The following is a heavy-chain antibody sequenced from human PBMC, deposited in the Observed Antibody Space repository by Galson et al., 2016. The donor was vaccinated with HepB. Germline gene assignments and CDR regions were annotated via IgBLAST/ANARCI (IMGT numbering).Heavy chain of an antibody. Sequence: SVKVSCKASGGTSSSYAINWMRQAPGQGLEWMGGIFPMFGRANYAQRFQGKVTITADESTGTAYMEMSSLRSDDTAVYYCARVDYYGSGTHYYVDYWGQGTLVTVSS. CDR3: ARVDYYGSGTHYYVDY. CDR1: GGTSSSYA. CDR2: IFPMFGRA. D-gene: IGHD3-10*01. J-gene: IGHJ4*02. V-gene: IGHV1-69*13.